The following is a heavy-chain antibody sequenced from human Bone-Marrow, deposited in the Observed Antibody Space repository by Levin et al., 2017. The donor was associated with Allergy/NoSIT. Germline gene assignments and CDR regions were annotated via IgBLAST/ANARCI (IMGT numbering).Heavy chain of an antibody. CDR3: ARLRAWEYYFDY. J-gene: IGHJ4*02. D-gene: IGHD1-26*01. CDR1: GGSISSGDYY. Sequence: SETLSLTCTVSGGSISSGDYYWSWIRQPPGKGLEWIGYIVYSGTTYYNPSLKSRVTISVDTSNNQFSLSLNSVTAADTAVYYSARLRAWEYYFDYWGQGTLVTVSS. V-gene: IGHV4-30-4*01. CDR2: IVYSGTT.